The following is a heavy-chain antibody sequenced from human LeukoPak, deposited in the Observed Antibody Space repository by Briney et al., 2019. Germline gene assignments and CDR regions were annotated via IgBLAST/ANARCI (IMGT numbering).Heavy chain of an antibody. D-gene: IGHD2-15*01. CDR1: GFTFSSYS. J-gene: IGHJ4*02. CDR3: ARGYCSGGSCYHFFDY. V-gene: IGHV3-21*01. Sequence: PGGSLRLSCAASGFTFSSYSMNWVRQAPGKGLEWVSSISSSSGYIYYADPVRGRFTISRDNAKNSLYLQMNSLRAEDTAVYYCARGYCSGGSCYHFFDYWGQGTLVTVSS. CDR2: ISSSSGYI.